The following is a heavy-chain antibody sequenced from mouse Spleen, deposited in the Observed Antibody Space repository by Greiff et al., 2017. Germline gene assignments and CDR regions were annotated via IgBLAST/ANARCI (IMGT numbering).Heavy chain of an antibody. CDR2: IYPGSGST. V-gene: IGHV1S22*01. Sequence: LQQPGSELVRPGASVKLSCKASGYTFTSYWMHWVKQRHGQGLEWIGNIYPGSGSTNYDEKFKSKGTLTVDTSSSTAYMHLSSLTSEDSAVYYCTRGLRPYAMDYWGQGTSVTVSS. CDR1: GYTFTSYW. CDR3: TRGLRPYAMDY. J-gene: IGHJ4*01. D-gene: IGHD1-2*01.